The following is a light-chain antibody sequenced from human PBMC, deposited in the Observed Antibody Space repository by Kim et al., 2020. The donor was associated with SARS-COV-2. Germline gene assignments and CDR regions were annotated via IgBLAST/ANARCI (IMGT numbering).Light chain of an antibody. CDR3: QAWDSSAGV. Sequence: SVCRGQRASLTCSGDEWGYIYACVYQQKAGRSHVLVIYRDSKPPSGIPERFSRSNSGSTASMPIRGTQAMDEADYYCQAWDSSAGVFGTGTKVTVL. CDR1: EWGYIY. CDR2: RDS. J-gene: IGLJ1*01. V-gene: IGLV3-1*01.